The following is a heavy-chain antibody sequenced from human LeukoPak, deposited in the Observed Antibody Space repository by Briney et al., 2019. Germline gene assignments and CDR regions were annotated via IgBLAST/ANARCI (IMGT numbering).Heavy chain of an antibody. CDR1: GFTFTSSA. CDR2: ISVSASST. CDR3: ARGVGDYAILAY. Sequence: QPGGSLRLSCAASGFTFTSSAMSWVRQAPGEGLEWVSAISVSASSTYYADSVKGRFTISRDNSKNTLYLQMDSLRAEDTAVYYCARGVGDYAILAYWGQGTLVTVSS. J-gene: IGHJ4*02. V-gene: IGHV3-23*01. D-gene: IGHD4-17*01.